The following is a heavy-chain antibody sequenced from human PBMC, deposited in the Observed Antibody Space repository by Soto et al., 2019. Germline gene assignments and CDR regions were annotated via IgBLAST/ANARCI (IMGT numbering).Heavy chain of an antibody. CDR3: AAVLRPTYSLHGKVFDY. V-gene: IGHV4-31*03. D-gene: IGHD3-3*01. CDR1: GGSISSGGYY. CDR2: ISYSGNT. J-gene: IGHJ4*02. Sequence: NPSETLSLTCTVSGGSISSGGYYWSWIRQHPGTGLEWIGYISYSGNTYFHPSLRNRVTISLDTSKNEFPLKLNSVTAADTAVYYCAAVLRPTYSLHGKVFDYWGQGTLVTVSS.